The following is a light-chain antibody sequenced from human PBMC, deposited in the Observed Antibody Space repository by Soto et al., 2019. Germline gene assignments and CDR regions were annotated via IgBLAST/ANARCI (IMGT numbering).Light chain of an antibody. Sequence: DIQMTQSPSTLSASVGDRVTITCRASQSISSWLAWYQQKPGKAPKLLIYKASSLESGVPSRFSGSGSGTEFTLTISSLQPDDFATYSGQQYNSYSWTFGQGTKVDIK. CDR1: QSISSW. CDR3: QQYNSYSWT. V-gene: IGKV1-5*03. CDR2: KAS. J-gene: IGKJ1*01.